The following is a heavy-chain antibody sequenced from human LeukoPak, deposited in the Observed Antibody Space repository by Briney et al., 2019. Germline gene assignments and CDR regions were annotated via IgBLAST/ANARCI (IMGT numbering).Heavy chain of an antibody. CDR3: ARGGFGKTNTAFDV. V-gene: IGHV1-8*03. Sequence: GASVKVSCKTSGYTFTDYDVHWVRHPPGQGLEWMGRINPNSATTNNSQRLQGRVTFTTDTSLRVAYMELSSLTSEDAAVYFCARGGFGKTNTAFDVWGQGTLVAVSS. CDR2: INPNSATT. CDR1: GYTFTDYD. D-gene: IGHD1-14*01. J-gene: IGHJ3*01.